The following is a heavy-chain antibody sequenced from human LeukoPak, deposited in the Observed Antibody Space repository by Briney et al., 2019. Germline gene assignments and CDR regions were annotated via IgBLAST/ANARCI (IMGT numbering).Heavy chain of an antibody. CDR1: GGSLSGYY. CDR3: ARGTSLRP. D-gene: IGHD2-21*01. Sequence: PSETLSLTCAVYGGSLSGYYWSWIRQPPGKGLEWIGEINHSGSTNYNPSLKSRVTMSVDTSKNQFSLKLSSVTAADTAVYYCARGTSLRPCGQGTLVTVSS. J-gene: IGHJ5*02. CDR2: INHSGST. V-gene: IGHV4-34*01.